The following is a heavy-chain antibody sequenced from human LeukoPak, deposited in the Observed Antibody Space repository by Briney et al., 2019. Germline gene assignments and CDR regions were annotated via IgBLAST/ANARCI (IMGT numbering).Heavy chain of an antibody. CDR2: IKQDGSEK. J-gene: IGHJ4*02. D-gene: IGHD1-1*01. CDR1: GFTFSNYW. V-gene: IGHV3-7*01. Sequence: PGGSLRLSCAASGFTFSNYWMSWVRQAPGKGPEWVANIKQDGSEKYYVDSVKGRFTISRDNAKNSLYLQMNSLRAEDTAMYYCARDLPPWNYFDYWGQGSLVTVSS. CDR3: ARDLPPWNYFDY.